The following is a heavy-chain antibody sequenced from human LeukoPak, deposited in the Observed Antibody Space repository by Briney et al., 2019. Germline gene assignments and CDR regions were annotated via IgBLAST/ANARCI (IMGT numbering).Heavy chain of an antibody. CDR3: ARGTLYSGWSYYFDY. CDR1: GGSISSYY. V-gene: IGHV4-59*12. CDR2: IYYSGST. Sequence: SETLSLTCTVSGGSISSYYWSWIRQPPGKGLEWIGYIYYSGSTNYNPSLKSRVTISVDTSKNQFSLKLSSVTAADTAMYYCARGTLYSGWSYYFDYWGQGSQVTVSS. D-gene: IGHD6-19*01. J-gene: IGHJ4*02.